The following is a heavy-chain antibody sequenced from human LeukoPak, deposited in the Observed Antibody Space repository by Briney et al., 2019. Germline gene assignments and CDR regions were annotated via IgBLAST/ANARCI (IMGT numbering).Heavy chain of an antibody. J-gene: IGHJ4*02. V-gene: IGHV3-23*01. D-gene: IGHD3-10*01. CDR2: ISGSGGST. CDR3: ARETYYYGSGNGVTDY. Sequence: GGSLRLSCAASGFTFSSYAMSWVRQAPGKGLEWVSAISGSGGSTYYADSVKGRFTISRDNAKNSLYLQMNSLKAEDTAVYYCARETYYYGSGNGVTDYWGQGTLVTVSS. CDR1: GFTFSSYA.